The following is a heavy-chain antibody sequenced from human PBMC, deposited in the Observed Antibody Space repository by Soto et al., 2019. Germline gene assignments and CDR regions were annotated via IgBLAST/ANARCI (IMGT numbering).Heavy chain of an antibody. V-gene: IGHV4-39*07. CDR2: IYYSGST. D-gene: IGHD3-10*01. Sequence: SETLSLTCTVSGGSISSSSYYWGWIRQPPGKGLEWIGSIYYSGSTYYNPSLKSRVTISVDTSKNQFSLKLSSVTAADTAVYYCASLTNHGSGSYYFDYWGQGTLVTVSS. J-gene: IGHJ4*02. CDR3: ASLTNHGSGSYYFDY. CDR1: GGSISSSSYY.